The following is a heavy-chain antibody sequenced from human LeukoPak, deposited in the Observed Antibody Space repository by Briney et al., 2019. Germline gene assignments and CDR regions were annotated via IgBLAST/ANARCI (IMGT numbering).Heavy chain of an antibody. J-gene: IGHJ4*02. V-gene: IGHV3-7*01. D-gene: IGHD4-23*01. CDR1: AFTFSNYL. CDR2: IKEDGNEI. CDR3: ARDRGYSTFDY. Sequence: GGSLRLSCAASAFTFSNYLMSWVRQAPGKGLEWVANIKEDGNEINYVDSVKGRFTISRDNAKNSLYLQMNSLRVDDTAVYYCARDRGYSTFDYWGQGTLVTVSS.